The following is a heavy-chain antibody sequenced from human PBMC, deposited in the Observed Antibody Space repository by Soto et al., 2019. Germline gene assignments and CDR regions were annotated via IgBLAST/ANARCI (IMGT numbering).Heavy chain of an antibody. CDR2: ISGSGGST. CDR3: AKVNVVVPAARHYYYLDV. J-gene: IGHJ6*03. CDR1: GFTFSSYA. Sequence: PGGSLRLSCAASGFTFSSYAMSWVRQAPGKGLEWVSAISGSGGSTYYADSVKGRFTISRDYSKNTLYLQMNSLRAEDTAVYYCAKVNVVVPAARHYYYLDVWGKGTTVTVSS. D-gene: IGHD2-2*01. V-gene: IGHV3-23*01.